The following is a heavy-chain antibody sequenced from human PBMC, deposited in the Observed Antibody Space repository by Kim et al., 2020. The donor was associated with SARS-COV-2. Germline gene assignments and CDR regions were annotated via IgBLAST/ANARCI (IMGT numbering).Heavy chain of an antibody. CDR2: ISSSSSYI. V-gene: IGHV3-21*01. CDR1: GFTFSSYS. CDR3: ARGVLMGAFDI. D-gene: IGHD2-8*01. Sequence: GGSLRLSCAASGFTFSSYSMNWVRQAPGKGLEWVSSISSSSSYIYYADSVKGRFTISRDNAKNSLYLQMNSLRAEDTAVYYCARGVLMGAFDIWGQGTMVTVSS. J-gene: IGHJ3*02.